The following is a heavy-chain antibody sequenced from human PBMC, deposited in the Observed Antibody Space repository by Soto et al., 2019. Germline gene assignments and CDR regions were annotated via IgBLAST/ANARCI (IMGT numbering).Heavy chain of an antibody. V-gene: IGHV4-31*03. CDR2: IYYSGST. CDR1: GGSISSGGYY. J-gene: IGHJ4*02. Sequence: SETLSLTCTVSGGSISSGGYYWSWIRQHPGKGLEWIGYIYYSGSTYYNPSLKSRVTISVDTSKNQFSLKLSSVTAADTAVYYCVIEKIDSSGYYFAYWAQGTLVIVSA. CDR3: VIEKIDSSGYYFAY. D-gene: IGHD3-22*01.